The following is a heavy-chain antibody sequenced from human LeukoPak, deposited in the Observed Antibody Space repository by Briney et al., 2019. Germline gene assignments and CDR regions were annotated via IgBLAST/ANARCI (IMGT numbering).Heavy chain of an antibody. CDR3: ASDGGDEYYYYGMDV. J-gene: IGHJ6*02. CDR1: GFTVSSNY. Sequence: GGSLRLSCAASGFTVSSNYMSWVRPAPGRGLGWVSVIYSGGSTYYADSVRGRFTISRDNSKNTLYLQMNSLRAEDTAVYYCASDGGDEYYYYGMDVWGQGTTVTVSS. D-gene: IGHD2-21*02. V-gene: IGHV3-66*02. CDR2: IYSGGST.